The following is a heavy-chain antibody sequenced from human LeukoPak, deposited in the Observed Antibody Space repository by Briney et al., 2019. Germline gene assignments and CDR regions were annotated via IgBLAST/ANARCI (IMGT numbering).Heavy chain of an antibody. CDR3: ATGLAKRTWSIGP. D-gene: IGHD3-3*01. CDR2: IYYSGST. V-gene: IGHV4-31*03. J-gene: IGHJ5*02. Sequence: SQTLSLTCTVSGGSISSGGYYWSWIRQHPGKGLEWIGYIYYSGSTYYNPSLKSRVTISVDTSKNQFSLKLSSVTAADTAVYYCATGLAKRTWSIGPWGQGTLVTLSS. CDR1: GGSISSGGYY.